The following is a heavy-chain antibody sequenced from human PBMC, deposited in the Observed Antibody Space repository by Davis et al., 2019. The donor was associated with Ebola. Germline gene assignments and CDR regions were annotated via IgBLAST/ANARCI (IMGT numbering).Heavy chain of an antibody. CDR1: GYSFTSYW. Sequence: PGGSLRLSCKGSGYSFTSYWIGWVRQMPGKGLEWMGIIYPGDSDTRYSPSFQGQVTISADKSISTAYLQWSSLKASDTAMYYCARRLRVATSDAFDIWGQGTMVTVSS. D-gene: IGHD5-12*01. CDR2: IYPGDSDT. J-gene: IGHJ3*02. CDR3: ARRLRVATSDAFDI. V-gene: IGHV5-51*01.